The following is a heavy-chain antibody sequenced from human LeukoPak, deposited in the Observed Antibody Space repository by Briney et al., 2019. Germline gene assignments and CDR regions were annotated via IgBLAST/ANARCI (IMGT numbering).Heavy chain of an antibody. V-gene: IGHV4-30-4*01. CDR3: ARDASMVRGGVGY. D-gene: IGHD3-10*01. CDR1: GGSISSGDYY. J-gene: IGHJ4*02. CDR2: IYYSGST. Sequence: PSQTLSLTCTVSGGSISSGDYYWSWIRQPPGKGLEWIGYIYYSGSTYYNPSLKSRVTISVDTSKNQFSLKLSSVTAADTAVYYCARDASMVRGGVGYWGQGTLVTVSS.